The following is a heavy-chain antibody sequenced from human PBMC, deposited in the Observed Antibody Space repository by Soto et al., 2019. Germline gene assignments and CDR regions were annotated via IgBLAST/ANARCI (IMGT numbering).Heavy chain of an antibody. CDR1: GYSINIGYS. Sequence: SETLSLTCAVSGYSINIGYSWGWIRQPPGKGLEWIGSISHRGNTYYNPSLYGRITMSVDTSRNHFSLKLSSVTAADTAVYYCARDSVTFNWFDPWGQGTLVTVSS. J-gene: IGHJ5*02. V-gene: IGHV4-38-2*02. CDR2: ISHRGNT. D-gene: IGHD3-16*02. CDR3: ARDSVTFNWFDP.